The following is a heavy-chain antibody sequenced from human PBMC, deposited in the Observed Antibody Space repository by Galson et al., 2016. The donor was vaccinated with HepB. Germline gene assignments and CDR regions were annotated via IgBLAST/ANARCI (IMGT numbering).Heavy chain of an antibody. J-gene: IGHJ4*02. D-gene: IGHD3-22*01. CDR1: GYSFTNYW. Sequence: QSGAEVKKPGESLKISCKGSGYSFTNYWIGWVRQMPGKGLEWMGIIYPGDSDTSYSPSFQGQVTISVAKSIGTAYLQWSSLKASDTAMYYCARTWTNSDTSGYHFDYWGQGTLVTVSS. V-gene: IGHV5-51*01. CDR3: ARTWTNSDTSGYHFDY. CDR2: IYPGDSDT.